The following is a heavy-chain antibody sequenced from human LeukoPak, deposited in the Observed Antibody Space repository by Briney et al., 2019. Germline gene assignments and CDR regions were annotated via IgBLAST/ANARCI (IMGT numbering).Heavy chain of an antibody. V-gene: IGHV1-18*01. Sequence: GASVKVSCKASGYTFTSYGISWVRQAPGQGLEWMGWISTYNGNTKYAEMVQGRITMTRDTSTSTAYMELRNLRSDDTAMYYCARGGFTDTFHMWGQGTMVAVSS. CDR3: ARGGFTDTFHM. J-gene: IGHJ3*02. CDR1: GYTFTSYG. CDR2: ISTYNGNT. D-gene: IGHD3-10*01.